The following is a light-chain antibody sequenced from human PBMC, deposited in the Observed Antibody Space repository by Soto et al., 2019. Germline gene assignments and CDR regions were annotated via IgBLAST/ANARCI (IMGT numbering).Light chain of an antibody. CDR2: DTY. J-gene: IGKJ4*01. CDR3: QQANSFPLT. CDR1: QSVSHK. V-gene: IGKV3-15*01. Sequence: EMVMTQSPATLPVSPGERATLSCRASQSVSHKLAWYQQKPGQAPRLLIYDTYTRATGITARFSGSGSGTDFTLTISNLQSEDFATYYCQQANSFPLTFGGGTKVDIK.